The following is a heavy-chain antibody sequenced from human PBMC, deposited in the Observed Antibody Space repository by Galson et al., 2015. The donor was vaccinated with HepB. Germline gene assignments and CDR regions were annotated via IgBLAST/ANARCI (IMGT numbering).Heavy chain of an antibody. CDR2: ISWNSGTI. CDR1: GFTFDDYA. Sequence: SLRLSCAPSGFTFDDYATHWVRQAPGEGLEWVSGISWNSGTIGYADSVRGRFTISRDNAKNSLYLEMNSLRVEDTALYYCAKGRGNYNYYGMDVWGQGTAVTVSS. J-gene: IGHJ6*02. CDR3: AKGRGNYNYYGMDV. V-gene: IGHV3-9*01. D-gene: IGHD1-26*01.